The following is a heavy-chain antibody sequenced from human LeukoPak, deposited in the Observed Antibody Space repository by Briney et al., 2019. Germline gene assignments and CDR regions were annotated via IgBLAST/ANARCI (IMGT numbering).Heavy chain of an antibody. CDR1: RFTFSSYG. CDR2: IRYDGSNK. J-gene: IGHJ3*02. D-gene: IGHD4-17*01. V-gene: IGHV3-30*02. Sequence: PGGSLRLSCAASRFTFSSYGMHWVRQAPGKGLEWVAFIRYDGSNKYYADSVKGRFTISRDNSKNTLYLQMNSLRAEDTAVYYCAKALGITVTTPDAFDIWGQGTMVTVSS. CDR3: AKALGITVTTPDAFDI.